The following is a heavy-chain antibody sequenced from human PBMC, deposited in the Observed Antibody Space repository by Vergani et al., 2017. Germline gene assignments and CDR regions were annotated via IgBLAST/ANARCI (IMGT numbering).Heavy chain of an antibody. V-gene: IGHV3-30*18. D-gene: IGHD3-3*01. CDR2: ISYDGSNK. J-gene: IGHJ4*02. CDR1: GSTVSGNY. CDR3: AKTPVYYDLWSGSLDY. Sequence: LQLVESGGGLVQPGGSLRLSCAASGSTVSGNYMTWVRQAPGKGLEWVAVISYDGSNKYYADSVKGRFTISRDNSKNTLYLQMNSLRAEDTAVYYCAKTPVYYDLWSGSLDYWGQGTLVTVSS.